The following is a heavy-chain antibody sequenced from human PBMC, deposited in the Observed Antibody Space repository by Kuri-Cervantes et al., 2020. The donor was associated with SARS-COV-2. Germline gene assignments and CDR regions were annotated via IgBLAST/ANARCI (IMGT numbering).Heavy chain of an antibody. CDR2: ISSSSSYI. Sequence: GESLKISCAASGFTFSSYSMNWVRQAPGKGLEWVSSISSSSSYIYYADSVKGRFTISRDNAKNSLFLQMNSLRAEDTAVYYCARDDGLRFLEWYTSPFDYWGQGTLVTVSS. CDR3: ARDDGLRFLEWYTSPFDY. J-gene: IGHJ4*02. D-gene: IGHD3-3*01. V-gene: IGHV3-21*04. CDR1: GFTFSSYS.